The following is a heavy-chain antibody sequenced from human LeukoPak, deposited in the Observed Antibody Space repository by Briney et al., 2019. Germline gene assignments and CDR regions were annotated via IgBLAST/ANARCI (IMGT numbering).Heavy chain of an antibody. V-gene: IGHV3-15*07. D-gene: IGHD4-17*01. CDR3: VTDWNGDSIFDN. J-gene: IGHJ4*02. Sequence: PGGSLRLSCAGSGFTFSNAWMNWVRQAPGKGLEWVGRIKSNTDGGTTDFAAPVKGRFTISRDDSKNTLYLQMNSLKTEDTALYYCVTDWNGDSIFDNWGLGTLITVSS. CDR2: IKSNTDGGTT. CDR1: GFTFSNAW.